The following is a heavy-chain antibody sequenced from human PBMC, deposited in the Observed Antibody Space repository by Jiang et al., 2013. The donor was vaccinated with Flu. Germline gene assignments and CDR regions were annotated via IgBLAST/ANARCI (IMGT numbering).Heavy chain of an antibody. CDR2: IIPILGIA. J-gene: IGHJ4*02. CDR1: GGTFSSYT. Sequence: GAEVKKPGSSVKVSCKASGGTFSSYTISWVRQAPGQGLEWMGRIIPILGIANYAQKFQGRVTITADKSTSTAYMELSSLRSEDTAVYYCARDRSNLSVDYWGQGTLVTVSS. D-gene: IGHD1-14*01. CDR3: ARDRSNLSVDY. V-gene: IGHV1-69*04.